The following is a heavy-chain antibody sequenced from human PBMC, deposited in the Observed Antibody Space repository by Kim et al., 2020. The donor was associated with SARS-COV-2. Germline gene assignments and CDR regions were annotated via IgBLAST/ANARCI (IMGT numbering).Heavy chain of an antibody. CDR2: IIPILGIA. J-gene: IGHJ4*02. CDR3: ARGSSSGWSLVSS. D-gene: IGHD6-19*01. Sequence: SVKVSCKASGGTFSSYTISWVRQAPGQGLEWMGRIIPILGIANYAQKFQGRVTITADKSTSTAYMELSSLRSEDTAVYYCARGSSSGWSLVSSWGQGTLVTVSS. CDR1: GGTFSSYT. V-gene: IGHV1-69*02.